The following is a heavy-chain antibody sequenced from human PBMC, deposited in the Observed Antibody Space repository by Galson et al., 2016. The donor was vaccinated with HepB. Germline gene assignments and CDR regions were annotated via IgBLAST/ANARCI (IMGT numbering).Heavy chain of an antibody. CDR2: IYYGGST. V-gene: IGHV4-31*03. CDR1: GGSISSAGFY. CDR3: ARDNVMGAKNWFDH. Sequence: TLSLTCTVSGGSISSAGFYWTWIRQLPGRGLEWIGYIYYGGSTFYNPSLQSRVTMSVDTSKNQFSLRLKSVTAADTAVYSCARDNVMGAKNWFDHWGQAPLVTVSS. J-gene: IGHJ5*02. D-gene: IGHD1-26*01.